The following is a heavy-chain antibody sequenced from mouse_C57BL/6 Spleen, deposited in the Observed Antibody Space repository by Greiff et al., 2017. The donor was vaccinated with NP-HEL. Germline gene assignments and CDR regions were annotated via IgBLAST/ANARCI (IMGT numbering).Heavy chain of an antibody. D-gene: IGHD2-4*01. Sequence: EVQRVESGGGLVQPGGSLKLSCAASGFTFSDYGMAWVRQAPRKGPEWVAFISNLAYSIYYADTVTGRFTISRENAKNTLYLEMSSLRSEDTAMYYCARQNYDYDAAFAYWGQGTLVTVSA. CDR2: ISNLAYSI. J-gene: IGHJ3*01. CDR3: ARQNYDYDAAFAY. V-gene: IGHV5-15*01. CDR1: GFTFSDYG.